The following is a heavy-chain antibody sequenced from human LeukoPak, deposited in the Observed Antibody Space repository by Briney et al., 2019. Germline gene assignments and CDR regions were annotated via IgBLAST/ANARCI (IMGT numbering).Heavy chain of an antibody. CDR3: ARDLVAARPGWFDP. J-gene: IGHJ5*02. Sequence: PGGSLRLSCAASGFTFSSYWMSWVRQAPGKGLEWVANLKQDGSEKYYVDSVKGRFTISRDNAKNSLYLQMNSLRAEDTAVYYCARDLVAARPGWFDPWGQGTLVTVSS. V-gene: IGHV3-7*01. D-gene: IGHD6-6*01. CDR2: LKQDGSEK. CDR1: GFTFSSYW.